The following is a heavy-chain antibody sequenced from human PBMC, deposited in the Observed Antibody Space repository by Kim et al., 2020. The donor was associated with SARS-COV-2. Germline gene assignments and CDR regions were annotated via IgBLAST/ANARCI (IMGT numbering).Heavy chain of an antibody. CDR3: ARASFGGSYYYGSGSYFDY. D-gene: IGHD3-10*01. CDR2: IYYSGST. V-gene: IGHV4-31*03. Sequence: SETLSLTCTVSGGSISSGGYYWSWIRQHPGKGLEWIGNIYYSGSTYYNPSLKSRVTISVDTSKNQFSLKLSSVTAADTAVYYCARASFGGSYYYGSGSYFDYWGQGTLVTVSS. J-gene: IGHJ4*02. CDR1: GGSISSGGYY.